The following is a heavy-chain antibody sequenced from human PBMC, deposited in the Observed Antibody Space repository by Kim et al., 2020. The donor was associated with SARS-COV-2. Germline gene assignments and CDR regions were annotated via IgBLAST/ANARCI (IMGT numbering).Heavy chain of an antibody. CDR1: GYTFTSYA. CDR2: INAGNGNT. Sequence: ASVKVSCKASGYTFTSYAMHWVRQAPGQRLEWMGWINAGNGNTKYSQKFQGRVTITRDTSASTAYMELSSLRSEDTAVYYCAREVAAGLRDDAFDIWGQGTMVTVSS. V-gene: IGHV1-3*01. CDR3: AREVAAGLRDDAFDI. J-gene: IGHJ3*02. D-gene: IGHD6-13*01.